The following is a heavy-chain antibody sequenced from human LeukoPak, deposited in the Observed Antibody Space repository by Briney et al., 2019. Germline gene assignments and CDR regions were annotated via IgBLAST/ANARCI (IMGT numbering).Heavy chain of an antibody. V-gene: IGHV3-23*01. CDR3: AKPLYNSGWYGGGDS. Sequence: GGSLRLSCAASGFTFSIYNMNWVRQAPGKGPEWVSGFSGSDGSAYYADSVKGRFTISRDNSKNTLYLQMNSLRADDTAIYYCAKPLYNSGWYGGGDSWGQGTLVTVSS. J-gene: IGHJ5*02. CDR1: GFTFSIYN. CDR2: FSGSDGSA. D-gene: IGHD6-19*01.